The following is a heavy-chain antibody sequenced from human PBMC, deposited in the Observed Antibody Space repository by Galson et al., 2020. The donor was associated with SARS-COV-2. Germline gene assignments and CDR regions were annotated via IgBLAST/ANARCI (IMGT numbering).Heavy chain of an antibody. CDR2: SGGSGGST. J-gene: IGHJ4*02. V-gene: IGHV3-23*01. Sequence: QLGESLKISCAASGFTFSNYAMSWVRQAPGKGLEWVSASGGSGGSTYYADSVKGRFTISRDNSKNTLYLQMNSLRAEDTAVYYCAKRDDSSGYPYYFDYWGQGTLVTVSS. CDR3: AKRDDSSGYPYYFDY. D-gene: IGHD3-22*01. CDR1: GFTFSNYA.